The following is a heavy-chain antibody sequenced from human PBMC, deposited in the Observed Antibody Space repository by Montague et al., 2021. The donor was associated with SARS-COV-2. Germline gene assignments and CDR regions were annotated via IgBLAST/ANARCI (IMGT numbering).Heavy chain of an antibody. D-gene: IGHD1-7*01. CDR1: GFRFSDYY. CDR2: ISSSSTYT. Sequence: SLRLSCAASGFRFSDYYMSWIRQAPGKGPEWVSDISSSSTYTSSADSVKGRFTISRDNAKNSLYLHLNSLRAEDTAVYYFGRGGGRYNWNYEGGFDLWGRGTLVTVSS. J-gene: IGHJ2*01. V-gene: IGHV3-11*06. CDR3: GRGGGRYNWNYEGGFDL.